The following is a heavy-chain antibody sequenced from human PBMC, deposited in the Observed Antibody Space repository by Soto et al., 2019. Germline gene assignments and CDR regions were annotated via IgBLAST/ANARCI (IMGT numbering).Heavy chain of an antibody. Sequence: QVQLVESGGGVVQPGRSLRLSCAASGFTFSSYAMHWVRQAPGKGLEWVAVISYDGSNKYYADSVKGRFTISRDNSKNTLYLQMNSLRADDTAVHYCARGYDFWSGYHIRLDYWGQGTLVTVFS. J-gene: IGHJ4*02. D-gene: IGHD3-3*01. V-gene: IGHV3-30-3*01. CDR3: ARGYDFWSGYHIRLDY. CDR2: ISYDGSNK. CDR1: GFTFSSYA.